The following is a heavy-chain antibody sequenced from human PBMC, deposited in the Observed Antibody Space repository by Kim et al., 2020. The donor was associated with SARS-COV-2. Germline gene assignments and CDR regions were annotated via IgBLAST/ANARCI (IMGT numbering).Heavy chain of an antibody. D-gene: IGHD3-9*01. V-gene: IGHV3-23*01. CDR1: GFTFSSYA. Sequence: GGSLRLSCAASGFTFSSYAMSWVRQAPGKGLEWVSSISGSGGSTYYADSVKGRFTISRDNSKNTLYLQMNSLRAEDTAVYYCAKIPESDISAGYFIRFLSHWFDAWGQGTLVTVSS. J-gene: IGHJ5*02. CDR3: AKIPESDISAGYFIRFLSHWFDA. CDR2: ISGSGGST.